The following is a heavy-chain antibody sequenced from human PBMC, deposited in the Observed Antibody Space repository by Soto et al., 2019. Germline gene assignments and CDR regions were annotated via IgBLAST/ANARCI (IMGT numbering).Heavy chain of an antibody. J-gene: IGHJ4*02. D-gene: IGHD3-3*01. CDR3: ARGLGVTIFGVVFKGVLDY. CDR2: ISDYNGNT. V-gene: IGHV1-18*03. CDR1: GYTFTSYG. Sequence: QVQLVQSRAAVKKPGATVKVSCKASGYTFTSYGISWVRQAPGQGLEWMGWISDYNGNTNYAQKLKGRVTMTTDTSRRTAYMELRSLGSDDMAVYYCARGLGVTIFGVVFKGVLDYWGQGTLVTVPS.